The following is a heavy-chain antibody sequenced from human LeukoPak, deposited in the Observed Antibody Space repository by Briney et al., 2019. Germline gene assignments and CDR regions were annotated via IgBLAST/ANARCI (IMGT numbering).Heavy chain of an antibody. CDR3: ARQEQSSIDY. V-gene: IGHV5-51*01. Sequence: GESLKISCKGSGYNFTSYWIGWVRPMPGKGLEWMGFIYPGDSDTRHSPSFQGQVAISADKSISTAYLQWSSLKASDTAIYYCARQEQSSIDYWGQGTLVTVSS. CDR1: GYNFTSYW. D-gene: IGHD6-19*01. CDR2: IYPGDSDT. J-gene: IGHJ4*02.